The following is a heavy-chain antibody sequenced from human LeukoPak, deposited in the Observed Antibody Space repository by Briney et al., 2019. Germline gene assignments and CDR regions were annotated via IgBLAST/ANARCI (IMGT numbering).Heavy chain of an antibody. J-gene: IGHJ5*02. CDR2: ISGDGGTT. V-gene: IGHV3-74*01. Sequence: QPGGSLRLPCGASGFTFSSSWMHWVRQAPGKGLEWVSRISGDGGTTAYADSVKGRFTISKDSAKNALYLQMNSLRAEDTAVYYCARDNSPGWFDPWGQGSLVTVSS. CDR3: ARDNSPGWFDP. D-gene: IGHD4-11*01. CDR1: GFTFSSSW.